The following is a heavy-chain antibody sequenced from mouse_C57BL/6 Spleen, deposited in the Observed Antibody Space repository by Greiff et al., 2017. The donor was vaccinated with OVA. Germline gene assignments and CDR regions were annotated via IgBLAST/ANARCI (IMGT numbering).Heavy chain of an antibody. Sequence: QVQLQQSGAELVRPGASVTLSCKASGYTFTDYEMHWVKQTPVHGLEWIGAIDPETGGTAYNQKFKGKAILTADKSSSTAYMELRSLTSEDSAVYYCTRRGTTVDGYYFDYWGQGTTLTVSS. D-gene: IGHD1-1*01. CDR2: IDPETGGT. CDR3: TRRGTTVDGYYFDY. V-gene: IGHV1-15*01. J-gene: IGHJ2*01. CDR1: GYTFTDYE.